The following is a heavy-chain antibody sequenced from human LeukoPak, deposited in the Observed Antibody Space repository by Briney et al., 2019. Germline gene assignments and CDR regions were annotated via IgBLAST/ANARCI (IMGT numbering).Heavy chain of an antibody. CDR3: ARVTRGGYDGFFDY. V-gene: IGHV3-21*01. D-gene: IGHD5-12*01. J-gene: IGHJ4*02. Sequence: GGSLRLSCAASGFTFSSYSMNWVRQAPGKGLEWVSFISTSSSYIYYADSLKGRFTISRDNAKKSLYLQINSLRAEDTAVYYCARVTRGGYDGFFDYWGQGTLVTVSS. CDR1: GFTFSSYS. CDR2: ISTSSSYI.